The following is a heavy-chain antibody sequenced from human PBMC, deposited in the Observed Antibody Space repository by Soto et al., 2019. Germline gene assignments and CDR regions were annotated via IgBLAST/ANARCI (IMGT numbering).Heavy chain of an antibody. CDR1: GFTFSSYW. Sequence: GGSLRLSCAASGFTFSSYWMSWVRQAPGKGLEWVANIKQDGSEKYYVDSVKGRFTISRDNAKNSLYLQMNSLRAEDTAVYYCARTRGPMVRGVIPYYFDYWGQGTLVTVSS. V-gene: IGHV3-7*01. CDR3: ARTRGPMVRGVIPYYFDY. J-gene: IGHJ4*02. D-gene: IGHD3-10*01. CDR2: IKQDGSEK.